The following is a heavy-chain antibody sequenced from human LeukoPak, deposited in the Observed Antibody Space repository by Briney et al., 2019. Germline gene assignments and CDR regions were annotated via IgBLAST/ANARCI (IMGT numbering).Heavy chain of an antibody. V-gene: IGHV3-7*01. CDR1: GFTFSSYW. CDR3: AGARGAHLFDY. D-gene: IGHD3-10*01. Sequence: PGGSLRLSCAASGFTFSSYWMSWVRQAPGKGLEWVANIKLDGSEKYYVDSVKGRFTISRDNAMNSLYLQMNILRAEDTAVYYCAGARGAHLFDYWGQGTLVTV. J-gene: IGHJ4*02. CDR2: IKLDGSEK.